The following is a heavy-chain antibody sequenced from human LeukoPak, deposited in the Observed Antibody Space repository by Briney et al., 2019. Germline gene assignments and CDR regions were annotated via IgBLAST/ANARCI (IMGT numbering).Heavy chain of an antibody. Sequence: SSETLSLTCTVSGGSIINHYWSWIRQPAGKGLEWIGRIYSSGGANYSPSLKSRVSMSIDTSNNHFSLNLTSVTAADTALYFCARDVRYASGWSTPESWGQGTLVTVSS. CDR2: IYSSGGA. J-gene: IGHJ5*02. CDR3: ARDVRYASGWSTPES. CDR1: GGSIINHY. D-gene: IGHD6-19*01. V-gene: IGHV4-4*07.